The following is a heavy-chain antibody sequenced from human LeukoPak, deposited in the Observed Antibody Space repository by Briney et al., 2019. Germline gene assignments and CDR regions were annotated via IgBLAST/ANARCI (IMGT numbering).Heavy chain of an antibody. CDR2: MKQDGSEK. J-gene: IGHJ4*02. CDR3: AKDNANDTS. CDR1: AFTFSSYW. Sequence: GGSLRLSCAASAFTFSSYWMSWVRQAPGKGLEWVATMKQDGSEKYYVDSVKGRFTISRDNSKNTLYLQMNSLRAEDTAVYYCAKDNANDTSWGQGTLVTVSS. D-gene: IGHD3-22*01. V-gene: IGHV3-7*01.